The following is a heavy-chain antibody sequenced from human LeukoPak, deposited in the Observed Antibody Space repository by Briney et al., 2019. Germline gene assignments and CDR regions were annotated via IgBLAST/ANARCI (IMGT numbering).Heavy chain of an antibody. V-gene: IGHV4-4*07. CDR2: VYVSGTH. CDR3: VRGDYYDSSGYALDY. D-gene: IGHD3-22*01. CDR1: GGSVSGYC. Sequence: SETLSLTCTVSGGSVSGYCWSWIRQAAGKGLEWIGRVYVSGTHYYNPSLMNRVTMSVDTSKHQFSLMLRFVTATDTAVYYCVRGDYYDSSGYALDYWGQGALVTVSS. J-gene: IGHJ4*02.